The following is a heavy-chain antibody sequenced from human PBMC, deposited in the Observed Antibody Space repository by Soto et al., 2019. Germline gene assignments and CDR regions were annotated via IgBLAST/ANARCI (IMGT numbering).Heavy chain of an antibody. J-gene: IGHJ4*02. CDR1: GYTFSSYA. D-gene: IGHD3-22*01. V-gene: IGHV1-3*01. CDR2: INAGNGNT. CDR3: ARTYYYDSSGYPVDY. Sequence: ASLKVACKASGYTFSSYAMHCVLQTTGQRLERMGWINAGNGNTKYSQKFQGRVTMTTDTSTSTAYMELRSLRSDDTAVYYCARTYYYDSSGYPVDYWGQGTLVTVSS.